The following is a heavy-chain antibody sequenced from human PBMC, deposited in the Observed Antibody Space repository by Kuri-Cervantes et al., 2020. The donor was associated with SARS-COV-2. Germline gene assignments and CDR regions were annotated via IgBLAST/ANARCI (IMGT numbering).Heavy chain of an antibody. CDR2: IKQDGSEK. CDR3: AREGEYCSSTSCYTGDY. CDR1: GFTFSSYW. J-gene: IGHJ4*02. Sequence: GESLKISCAASGFTFSSYWMNWVRQAPGKGLEWVANIKQDGSEKYYVDSVKGRFTISRDNAKNSLYLQMNSLRAEDTAVYYCAREGEYCSSTSCYTGDYWGQGTLVTVSS. D-gene: IGHD2-2*02. V-gene: IGHV3-7*01.